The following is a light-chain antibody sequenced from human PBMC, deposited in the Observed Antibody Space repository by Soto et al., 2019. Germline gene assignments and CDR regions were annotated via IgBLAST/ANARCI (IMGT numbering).Light chain of an antibody. CDR3: QQYGSSRT. V-gene: IGKV3-20*01. Sequence: EILLTQSPGTLSLSPGERATLSCRASQSVSRNYLAWYQQKPGQAPSLLIYGASGRATGIPDRLSGSGSGTDFTLTISGLEPEDFAAYYCQQYGSSRTFGQGTKVDIK. J-gene: IGKJ1*01. CDR1: QSVSRNY. CDR2: GAS.